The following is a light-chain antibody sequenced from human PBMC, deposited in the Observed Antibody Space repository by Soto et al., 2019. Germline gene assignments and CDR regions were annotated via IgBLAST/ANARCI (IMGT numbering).Light chain of an antibody. CDR2: DAS. Sequence: DIQMTQSPSTLSASVGDRVTITCRASQSIGRFLAWYQHQPGKAPKLLIYDASTLESGVPSRFSGTGSGTEFTFYITSLHPEDFGTYYCQQCYMGWTFGQGTKVDFK. V-gene: IGKV1-5*01. CDR3: QQCYMGWT. CDR1: QSIGRF. J-gene: IGKJ1*01.